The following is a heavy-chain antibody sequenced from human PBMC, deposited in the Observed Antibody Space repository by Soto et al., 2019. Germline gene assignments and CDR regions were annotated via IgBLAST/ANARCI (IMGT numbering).Heavy chain of an antibody. CDR3: ARGRVQDEWLRAGYFYYMDV. Sequence: EDQLVESGGGLVKPGGSLRLSCVASGFTFRSYSMNWVRQAPGRGLEWVSSIGISGGQIYYADSLKGRYTISRDDAKNSLHLEISSLRAEDTAIYYCARGRVQDEWLRAGYFYYMDVWGKGTTITVS. V-gene: IGHV3-21*02. CDR2: IGISGGQI. J-gene: IGHJ6*03. D-gene: IGHD3-3*01. CDR1: GFTFRSYS.